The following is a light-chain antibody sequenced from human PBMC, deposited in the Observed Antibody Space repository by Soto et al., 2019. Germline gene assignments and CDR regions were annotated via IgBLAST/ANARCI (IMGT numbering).Light chain of an antibody. CDR1: SSDVGGYNY. V-gene: IGLV2-14*01. J-gene: IGLJ1*01. Sequence: QSALTQPASVSGSPGQSITISCTGTSSDVGGYNYVSWYQQHPGKAPKLMIYDVSNRPSGVSNRFSGSKSGNTASLTISGIQAEDEAYYYCSSYTSSSTLYVFGTGTKVTVL. CDR3: SSYTSSSTLYV. CDR2: DVS.